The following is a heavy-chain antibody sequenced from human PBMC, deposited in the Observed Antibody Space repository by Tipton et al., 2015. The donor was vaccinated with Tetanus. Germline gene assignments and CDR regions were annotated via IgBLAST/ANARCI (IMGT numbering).Heavy chain of an antibody. CDR2: IYNSGNT. V-gene: IGHV4-4*07. D-gene: IGHD3-9*01. CDR3: ATARHDDIIDY. CDR1: GASINRNY. J-gene: IGHJ4*02. Sequence: TLSLTCTVSGASINRNYWTWIRQPAGKGLEWIGRIYNSGNTNYNPSLKSRITMSIDRPNNQFSLKLSSATAADTAVYYCATARHDDIIDYWGQGTLVTVSS.